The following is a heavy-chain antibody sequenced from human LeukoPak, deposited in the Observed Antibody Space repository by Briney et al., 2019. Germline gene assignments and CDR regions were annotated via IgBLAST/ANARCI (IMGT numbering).Heavy chain of an antibody. J-gene: IGHJ1*01. D-gene: IGHD1-26*01. Sequence: ASETLSLTCAVSGYSISSRYYWGWIRQPPGKGLEWIGSIYHSGSTYYNPSLKSRVSISADTSKNQFSLKLSSVTAADTAVYYCSRHGGSYYSYFQLWGEGTLVTVSS. CDR3: SRHGGSYYSYFQL. CDR1: GYSISSRYY. V-gene: IGHV4-38-2*01. CDR2: IYHSGST.